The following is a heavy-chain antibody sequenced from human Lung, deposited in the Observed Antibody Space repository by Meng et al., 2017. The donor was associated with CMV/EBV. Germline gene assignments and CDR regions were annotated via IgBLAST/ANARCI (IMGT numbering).Heavy chain of an antibody. CDR1: GGSISSYY. D-gene: IGHD3-22*01. J-gene: IGHJ6*02. V-gene: IGHV4-59*01. CDR3: ASVTGSSDSSGYYYYYGMDV. CDR2: IYYSGST. Sequence: LXXTVSGGSISSYYWSWIRQPPGKGLEWIGYIYYSGSTNYNPSLKSRVTISVDTSKNQFSLKLSSVTAADTAVYYCASVTGSSDSSGYYYYYGMDVXGQGXTLTVSS.